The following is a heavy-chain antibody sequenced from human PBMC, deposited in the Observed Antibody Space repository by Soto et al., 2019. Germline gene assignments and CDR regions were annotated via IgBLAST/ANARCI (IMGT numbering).Heavy chain of an antibody. CDR2: ISTSNVNT. CDR1: GYTITSYD. CDR3: ARGDGYNSPFDY. D-gene: IGHD5-12*01. Sequence: QVQLVQSGGEVKKPGASVKVSCKASGYTITSYDISWVRQAPGQGLEWMGWISTSNVNTNYAQKLQGRVTMTTDTSTTTAYMELRSLRSDDTSVYYCARGDGYNSPFDYWGQGVLVTVSS. J-gene: IGHJ4*02. V-gene: IGHV1-18*01.